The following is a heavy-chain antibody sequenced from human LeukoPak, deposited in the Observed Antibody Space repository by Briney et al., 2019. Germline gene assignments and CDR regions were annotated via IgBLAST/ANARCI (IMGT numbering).Heavy chain of an antibody. CDR2: INPNSGGT. V-gene: IGHV1-2*02. Sequence: ASVKVSCKASGYTFTGYYMHWVRQAPGQGLEWMGWINPNSGGTNYAQKFQGRVTMTRDTSIGTAYMELSRLRSDDTAVYYCARADEYCSGGSCYAFDYWGQGTLVTVSS. D-gene: IGHD2-15*01. CDR1: GYTFTGYY. J-gene: IGHJ4*02. CDR3: ARADEYCSGGSCYAFDY.